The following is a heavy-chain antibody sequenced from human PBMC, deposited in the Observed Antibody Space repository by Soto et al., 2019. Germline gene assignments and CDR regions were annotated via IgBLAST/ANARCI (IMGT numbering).Heavy chain of an antibody. CDR3: ARDEGHMIFYDSSGYHY. Sequence: QVHLVQSGAEVKKPGSSVTISCKASGGTFSNHTITWVRQATGQGLEWMGRIIPLLDISNYGQKFRGRITMTADKATVTAYMELSGLTSEDTAIYFCARDEGHMIFYDSSGYHYWGQGTVVTVSS. CDR2: IIPLLDIS. D-gene: IGHD3-22*01. CDR1: GGTFSNHT. J-gene: IGHJ4*02. V-gene: IGHV1-69*02.